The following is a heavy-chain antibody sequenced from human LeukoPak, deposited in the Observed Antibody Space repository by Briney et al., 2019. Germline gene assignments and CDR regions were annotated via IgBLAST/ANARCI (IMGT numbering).Heavy chain of an antibody. J-gene: IGHJ3*02. V-gene: IGHV3-7*01. CDR2: IKQDGSEK. CDR3: ARDLSDIVVVVDAFDI. Sequence: GGSLRLSCAASRIIFSEFGMSWIRQAPGKGLEWVANIKQDGSEKYYVDSVKGRFTISRDNAKNSLYLQMNSLRAEDTAVYCCARDLSDIVVVVDAFDIWGQGTMVTVSS. D-gene: IGHD2-15*01. CDR1: RIIFSEFG.